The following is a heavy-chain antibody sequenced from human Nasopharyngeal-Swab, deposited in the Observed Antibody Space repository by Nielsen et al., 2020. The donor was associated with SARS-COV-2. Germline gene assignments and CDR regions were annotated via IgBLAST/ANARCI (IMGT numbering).Heavy chain of an antibody. Sequence: WIRQPPGKGLEWIGYIYYSGSTYYNPSLKSRVTISVDTSKNQFSLKLSPVTAADTAVYYCARDLRYSSGWSPGRYFDLWGRGTLVTVSS. CDR3: ARDLRYSSGWSPGRYFDL. J-gene: IGHJ2*01. CDR2: IYYSGST. V-gene: IGHV4-31*02. D-gene: IGHD6-19*01.